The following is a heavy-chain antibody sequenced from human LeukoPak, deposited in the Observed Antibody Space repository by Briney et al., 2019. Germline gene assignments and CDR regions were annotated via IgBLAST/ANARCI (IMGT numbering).Heavy chain of an antibody. CDR1: GFTFSSYA. J-gene: IGHJ6*02. Sequence: GGSLRLSCAASGFTFSSYAMHWVRQAPGKGLEWVAVVSYDGSNKYYADSVKGRFTISRDNSKNTLYLQMNSLRAEDTAVYYCARDLGELENYYYGMDVWGPGTTVTVSS. CDR3: ARDLGELENYYYGMDV. V-gene: IGHV3-30-3*01. CDR2: VSYDGSNK. D-gene: IGHD3-16*01.